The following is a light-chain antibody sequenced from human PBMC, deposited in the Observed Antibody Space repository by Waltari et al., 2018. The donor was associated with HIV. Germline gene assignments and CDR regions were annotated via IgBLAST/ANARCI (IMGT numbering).Light chain of an antibody. CDR1: QSVGSGQ. V-gene: IGKV3-20*01. CDR3: QQYGGSPLFT. CDR2: GAS. Sequence: EIVLTQSPGTLSLSPGDRATLPCTTSQSVGSGQLACYQQKPGQAPRPLIHGASDRATGVPDRFNAWGSGTNFTLAISGLETEDFAVYYCQQYGGSPLFTFGPGT. J-gene: IGKJ3*01.